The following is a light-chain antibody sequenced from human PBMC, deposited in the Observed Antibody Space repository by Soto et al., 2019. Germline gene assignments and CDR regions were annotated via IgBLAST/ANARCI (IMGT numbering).Light chain of an antibody. J-gene: IGLJ3*02. CDR3: CSYAGTSTLWV. CDR1: SSDVGGYNY. V-gene: IGLV2-11*01. Sequence: VLTQPRSVSGSPGQSVTISCTGTSSDVGGYNYVSWYQQYPGKAPKLIIYDVSKRPSGVPDRFSGSKSGNTASLTISGLQAEDEADYYCCSYAGTSTLWVFGGGTKVTV. CDR2: DVS.